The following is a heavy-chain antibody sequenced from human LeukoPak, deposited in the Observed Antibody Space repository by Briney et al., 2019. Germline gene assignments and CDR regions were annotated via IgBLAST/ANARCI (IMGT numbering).Heavy chain of an antibody. J-gene: IGHJ4*02. D-gene: IGHD1-1*01. Sequence: GGSLRLSCAASGFTFSNYGIHWVRQAPGKGLEWVAVISYDATNEYYTDSVKGRFTISRDNSRNTLYLQMNSLRAEDTAVYYCAKDGWNDGLDPFDYWGQGTLVTVSS. CDR2: ISYDATNE. CDR1: GFTFSNYG. V-gene: IGHV3-30*18. CDR3: AKDGWNDGLDPFDY.